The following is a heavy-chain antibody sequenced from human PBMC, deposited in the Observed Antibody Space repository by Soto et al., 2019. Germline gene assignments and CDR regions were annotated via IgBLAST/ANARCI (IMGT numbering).Heavy chain of an antibody. CDR2: IYHSGST. CDR1: GGSISSGGYS. J-gene: IGHJ6*02. CDR3: ARHLGGNHYYYGMDV. Sequence: SETLSLTFAVSGGSISSGGYSWSWIRQPPGKGLEWIGYIYHSGSTYYNPSLKSRVTITADDFTSTAYMELSSLRSEDTAVYYCARHLGGNHYYYGMDVWGQGTTVTVSS. D-gene: IGHD3-16*01. V-gene: IGHV4-30-2*02.